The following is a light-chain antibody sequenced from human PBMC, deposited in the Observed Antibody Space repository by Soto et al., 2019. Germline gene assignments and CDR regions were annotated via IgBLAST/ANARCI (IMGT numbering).Light chain of an antibody. V-gene: IGKV3-20*01. J-gene: IGKJ1*01. CDR1: QTLRNGY. CDR2: DVS. CDR3: PQYGSSPRA. Sequence: ETVLTKSPGTLSLSPGDRTTLSCRASQTLRNGYLAWYQHKPGQAHRLLIYDVSSRTTGIPDRFSGSGSGTDFTLTISRLEPEDFAVYYCPQYGSSPRALGQGTKVDIK.